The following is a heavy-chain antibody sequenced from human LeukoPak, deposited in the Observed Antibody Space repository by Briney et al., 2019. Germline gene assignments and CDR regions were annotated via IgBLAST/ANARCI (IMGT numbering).Heavy chain of an antibody. J-gene: IGHJ4*02. CDR1: GFTFSSYG. Sequence: AGGSLRLSCAASGFTFSSYGMHWVRQAPGKGLEWVAFIRYDGSNKYYADSVKGRFTISRDNSKNTLYLQMNSLRAEDTAVYYCAKDQYYYDSSGYYYEYYFDYWGQGTLVTVSS. D-gene: IGHD3-22*01. V-gene: IGHV3-30*02. CDR2: IRYDGSNK. CDR3: AKDQYYYDSSGYYYEYYFDY.